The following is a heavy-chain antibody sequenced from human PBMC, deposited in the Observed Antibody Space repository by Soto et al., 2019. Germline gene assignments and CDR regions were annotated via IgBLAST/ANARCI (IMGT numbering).Heavy chain of an antibody. CDR1: GFTFSSYS. J-gene: IGHJ4*02. V-gene: IGHV3-48*02. CDR2: ISSSSSTI. D-gene: IGHD3-10*01. Sequence: EVQLVESGGGLVQPGGSLRLSCAASGFTFSSYSMNWVRQAPGKGLEWVSYISSSSSTIYYADSVKGRFTISRDKAKNSLYLQMNSTREEDTAVYYSARGGAYLSFDYWGPGTLVTVSS. CDR3: ARGGAYLSFDY.